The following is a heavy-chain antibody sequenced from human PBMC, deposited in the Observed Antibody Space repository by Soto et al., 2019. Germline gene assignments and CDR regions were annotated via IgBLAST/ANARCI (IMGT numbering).Heavy chain of an antibody. CDR2: ISSTGRST. CDR3: AKGRVDGDWTVDAFDI. J-gene: IGHJ3*02. CDR1: GFTFSTYA. V-gene: IGHV3-23*01. Sequence: GGSLRLSCAASGFTFSTYAMSWVRQAPGKGLELVSSISSTGRSTYYADSVKGRLTIPRDNSKNTLYLQMNSLRAEDTALYYCAKGRVDGDWTVDAFDIWGQGTTVTISS. D-gene: IGHD2-21*01.